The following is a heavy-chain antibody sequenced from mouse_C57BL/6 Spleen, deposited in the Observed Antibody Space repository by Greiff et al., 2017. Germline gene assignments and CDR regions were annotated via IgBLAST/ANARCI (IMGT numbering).Heavy chain of an antibody. J-gene: IGHJ1*03. V-gene: IGHV5-4*01. CDR3: ARDEGDDWYFDV. CDR2: ISDGGSYT. Sequence: EVQVVESGGGLVKPGGSLKLSCAASGFTFSSYAMSWVRQTPEKRLEWVATISDGGSYTYYPDNVKGRFTISRDNAKNNLYLQMSHLKSEDTAMYYCARDEGDDWYFDVWGTGTTVTVSS. CDR1: GFTFSSYA.